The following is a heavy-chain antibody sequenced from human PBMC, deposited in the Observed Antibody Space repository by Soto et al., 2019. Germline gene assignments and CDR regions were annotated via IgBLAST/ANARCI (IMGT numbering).Heavy chain of an antibody. V-gene: IGHV1-69*12. CDR2: IIPIFGTT. D-gene: IGHD2-15*01. Sequence: QVQLVQSGAEVKKPGSSVKVSCKASGGTFSSYAISWVRQAPGQGLEWMGGIIPIFGTTNYAQKFQGRVTITADESTSTAYMELSSVTSEDTAMYYCARVVTVVKSFHYWYFDLWGRGTLVTVSS. CDR3: ARVVTVVKSFHYWYFDL. J-gene: IGHJ2*01. CDR1: GGTFSSYA.